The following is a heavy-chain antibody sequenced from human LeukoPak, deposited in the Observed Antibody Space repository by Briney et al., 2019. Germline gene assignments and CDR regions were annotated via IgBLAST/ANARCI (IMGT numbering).Heavy chain of an antibody. Sequence: GGSLRLSCAASGFTFSSYSMKWVRQAPGKGLEWVSSISSSSSYIYYADSVKGRFTISRDNAKNSLYLQMNSLRAEDTAVYYCARDRQDYDYVWGSYRKDDYWGQGTLVTVSS. CDR1: GFTFSSYS. V-gene: IGHV3-21*01. CDR2: ISSSSSYI. J-gene: IGHJ4*02. D-gene: IGHD3-16*02. CDR3: ARDRQDYDYVWGSYRKDDY.